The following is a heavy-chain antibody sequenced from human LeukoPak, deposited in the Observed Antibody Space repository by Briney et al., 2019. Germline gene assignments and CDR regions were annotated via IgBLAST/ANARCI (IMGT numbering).Heavy chain of an antibody. V-gene: IGHV1-2*02. D-gene: IGHD2-21*01. CDR2: INPNSGDT. Sequence: ASVKVSCKASGYTFSDYYIHWVRQAPGQGLEWMGWINPNSGDTNYAQKFQGRVTVTRDTSISTAYMELSRLTSDDTAVYYCARSDPPGYYYYYMNVWGKGTTVTVSS. J-gene: IGHJ6*03. CDR3: ARSDPPGYYYYYMNV. CDR1: GYTFSDYY.